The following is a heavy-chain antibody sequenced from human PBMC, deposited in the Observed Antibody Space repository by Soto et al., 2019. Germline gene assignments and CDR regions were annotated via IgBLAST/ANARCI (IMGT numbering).Heavy chain of an antibody. CDR2: ISGSGGST. CDR1: GFTFSSYA. CDR3: AKLQWLVNWFDP. J-gene: IGHJ5*02. D-gene: IGHD6-19*01. Sequence: EVQLLESGGGLVQPGGSLRLSCAASGFTFSSYAMSWVRQAPGKGLEWVSAISGSGGSTYYADSEKGRFTISRDNSKNTLYLQMNSLRAEDTAVYYCAKLQWLVNWFDPWGQGTLVTVSS. V-gene: IGHV3-23*01.